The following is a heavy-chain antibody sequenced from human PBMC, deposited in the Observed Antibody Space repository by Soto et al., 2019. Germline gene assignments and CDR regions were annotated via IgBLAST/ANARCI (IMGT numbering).Heavy chain of an antibody. D-gene: IGHD2-2*01. CDR2: ISYDGSNK. J-gene: IGHJ6*02. CDR1: GFTIRNYA. V-gene: IGHV3-30*18. CDR3: AKDLVVVVPANITYSYGMDV. Sequence: ESGGGVVQPGRSLRLSCAASGFTIRNYAIHWVRQAPGKGLEWVAVISYDGSNKYHADPVKGRFTISRDNSKNTLYLQMNSLRVEDTAVYYCAKDLVVVVPANITYSYGMDVWGQGTTVTVSS.